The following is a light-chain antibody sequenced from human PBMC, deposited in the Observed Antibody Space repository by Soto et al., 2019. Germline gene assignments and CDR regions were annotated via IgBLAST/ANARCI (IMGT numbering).Light chain of an antibody. CDR1: QDISDY. CDR2: DAS. Sequence: IQMTQSPSSLSASVGDRVTITCQASQDISDYLNWYQQRPGKAPKLLIYDASNLEAGVPSRFTGSGFGTHFTLNISSLQPEDFATYFCQHYDNVPTFTFGPGTKVDIK. V-gene: IGKV1-33*01. J-gene: IGKJ3*01. CDR3: QHYDNVPTFT.